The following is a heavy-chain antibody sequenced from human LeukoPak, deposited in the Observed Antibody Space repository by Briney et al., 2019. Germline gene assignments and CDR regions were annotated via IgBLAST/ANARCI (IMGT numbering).Heavy chain of an antibody. V-gene: IGHV4-59*01. D-gene: IGHD6-19*01. CDR3: AGIWYSSGYYFDY. J-gene: IGHJ4*02. CDR1: GGSINSYY. Sequence: SETLSLTCTVSGGSINSYYWSWIRQPPGKGLEWIAYIYDTGTTVSNPSLKSRVSMSLDRSKNEFSLQLTSVTAADTAVYYCAGIWYSSGYYFDYWGQGTLVTVSS. CDR2: IYDTGTT.